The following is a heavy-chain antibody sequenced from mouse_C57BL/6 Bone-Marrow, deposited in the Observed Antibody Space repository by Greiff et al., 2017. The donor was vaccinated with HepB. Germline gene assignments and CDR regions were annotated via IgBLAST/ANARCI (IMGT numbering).Heavy chain of an antibody. CDR3: ARSATVVAPDY. Sequence: QVHVKQSGPELVKPGASVKLSCKASGYTFTSYDINWVKQRPGQGLEWIGWIYPRDGSTKYNEKFKGKATLTVDTSSSTAYMELHSLTSEDSAVYFCARSATVVAPDYWGQGTSVTVSS. J-gene: IGHJ4*01. D-gene: IGHD1-1*01. CDR1: GYTFTSYD. V-gene: IGHV1-85*01. CDR2: IYPRDGST.